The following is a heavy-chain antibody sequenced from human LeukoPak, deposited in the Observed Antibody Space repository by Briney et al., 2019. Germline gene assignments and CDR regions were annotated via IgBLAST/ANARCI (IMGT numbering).Heavy chain of an antibody. D-gene: IGHD3-10*01. CDR3: ARRKSKGYKDDAFDI. Sequence: PGGSLRLSCAASGFTFSSYWMSWVRQALGKGLEWVANTKGDGSEKYYVDSVKGRFTISRDNARNSLYLQMNSLRAEDTAVYYCARRKSKGYKDDAFDIWGQGTMVTVST. CDR2: TKGDGSEK. V-gene: IGHV3-7*01. J-gene: IGHJ3*02. CDR1: GFTFSSYW.